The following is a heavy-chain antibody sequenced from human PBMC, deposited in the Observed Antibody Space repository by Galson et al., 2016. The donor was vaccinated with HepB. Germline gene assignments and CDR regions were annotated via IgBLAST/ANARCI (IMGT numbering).Heavy chain of an antibody. V-gene: IGHV4-31*03. J-gene: IGHJ4*02. CDR1: GGSISSGDYY. CDR3: ARDGGHGYTVFDS. D-gene: IGHD5-24*01. Sequence: TLSLTCTVSGGSISSGDYYWNWIRQHPGKDLEWIGYILYSGSTYYNPSLESRVTMSIDTSKNQFSLRLSSVTAADTAVYYCARDGGHGYTVFDSWGQGTPVTVSS. CDR2: ILYSGST.